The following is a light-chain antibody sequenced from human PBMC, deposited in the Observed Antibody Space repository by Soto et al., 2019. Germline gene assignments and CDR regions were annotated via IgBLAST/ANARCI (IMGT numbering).Light chain of an antibody. J-gene: IGKJ2*01. Sequence: EIVLTQSPGTLSLSPGERATLSYRASQSVRSNYLAWYQQKPGQAPRLLIYGVSNRATGIPDRFSGSGSGTDFTLTINRLEPEDFAVYYCQQYGTSPPYTFGQGTKLDIK. CDR2: GVS. V-gene: IGKV3-20*01. CDR3: QQYGTSPPYT. CDR1: QSVRSNY.